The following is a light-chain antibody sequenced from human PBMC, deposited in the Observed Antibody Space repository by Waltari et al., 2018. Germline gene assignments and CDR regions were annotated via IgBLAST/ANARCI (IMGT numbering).Light chain of an antibody. V-gene: IGKV3-11*01. CDR3: QQRSNWPPFT. Sequence: EIVLTQSPATLSSSPGERAPLSCRVSQSVSSYLAWYQQKPGQAPRLLIYDASNRATGIPARFSGSGSGTDFTLTISSLEPEDFAVYYCQQRSNWPPFTFGPGTKVDIK. J-gene: IGKJ3*01. CDR1: QSVSSY. CDR2: DAS.